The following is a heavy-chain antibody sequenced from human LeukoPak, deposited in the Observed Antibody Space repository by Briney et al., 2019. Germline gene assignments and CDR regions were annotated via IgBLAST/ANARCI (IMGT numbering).Heavy chain of an antibody. Sequence: GGSLRLSCAASGFTFSSYAMHWVRQAPGKGLEWVAVISYDGSNKYYADSVKGRFTISRDDSKNTLYLQMNSLRAEDTAVYYCAKEAYYYGSGSYYRAFDYWGQGTLVTVSS. CDR2: ISYDGSNK. D-gene: IGHD3-10*01. V-gene: IGHV3-30-3*01. J-gene: IGHJ4*02. CDR1: GFTFSSYA. CDR3: AKEAYYYGSGSYYRAFDY.